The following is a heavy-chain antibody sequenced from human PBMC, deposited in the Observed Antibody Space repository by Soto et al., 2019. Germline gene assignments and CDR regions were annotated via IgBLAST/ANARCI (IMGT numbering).Heavy chain of an antibody. CDR3: ARLGYCTSSSCPGFDS. V-gene: IGHV4-4*02. CDR2: IYHSGST. CDR1: GGSISSSHW. J-gene: IGHJ4*01. Sequence: PSETLSLTCAVSGGSISSSHWWSWVRPPPGKGLEWIGEIYHSGSTNYNPSLKSRVTISVDTSKNQSSLKLSSVTAADTAVYYCARLGYCTSSSCPGFDSWGHGTLVTVS. D-gene: IGHD2-2*01.